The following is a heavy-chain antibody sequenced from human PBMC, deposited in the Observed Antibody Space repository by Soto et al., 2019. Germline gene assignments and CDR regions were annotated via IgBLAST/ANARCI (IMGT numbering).Heavy chain of an antibody. CDR1: GASISNGDYS. CDR3: ARGREGPFFDF. J-gene: IGHJ5*01. CDR2: IYSSGRS. Sequence: SETLSLTCAVSGASISNGDYSWSWIRQPPGRPLEWIGYIYSSGRSDYTPSLKSRVTISIDRSKNQFSLRLTSVTAADAAVYYCARGREGPFFDFWGQGALVTVSS. V-gene: IGHV4-30-2*01.